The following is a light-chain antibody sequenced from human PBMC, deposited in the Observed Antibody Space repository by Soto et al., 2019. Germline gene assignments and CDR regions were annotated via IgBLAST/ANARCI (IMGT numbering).Light chain of an antibody. CDR1: SSNIGSYT. V-gene: IGLV1-44*01. CDR3: AAWDDSLNGVV. Sequence: QSVLTQPPSASGTPGQRGTISCSGISSNIGSYTVNWYQQPPGTAPKLLIYSNNQRPSGVPDRFSGSKSGTSSSLAISGLQSEDEADYYCAAWDDSLNGVVFGGGTKLTVL. J-gene: IGLJ2*01. CDR2: SNN.